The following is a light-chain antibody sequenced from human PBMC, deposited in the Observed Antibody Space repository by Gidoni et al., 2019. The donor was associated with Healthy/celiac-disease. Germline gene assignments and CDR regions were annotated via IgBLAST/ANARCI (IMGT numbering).Light chain of an antibody. Sequence: EIVMTQSQATLSVSPGERATLSCRASQSVSSNLSWYQQKPGQAPRLLIYSASTRATGIPARFSGSGSGTEFTLTISSLQSEDFAVYYCQQYKNWPTFGQGTKVEIK. J-gene: IGKJ1*01. CDR1: QSVSSN. V-gene: IGKV3-15*01. CDR2: SAS. CDR3: QQYKNWPT.